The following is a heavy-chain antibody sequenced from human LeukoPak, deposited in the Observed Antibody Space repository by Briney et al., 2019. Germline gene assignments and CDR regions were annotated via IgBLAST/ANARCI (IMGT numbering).Heavy chain of an antibody. D-gene: IGHD4-23*01. V-gene: IGHV1-8*01. J-gene: IGHJ5*01. CDR2: MNPNSGST. Sequence: ASVKVSCKASGYTFTSYDINWVRQATGQGLEWVGWMNPNSGSTGYAQKFQGRVTMTRNIFMSTAYMELSSLRSEDTAVYYCARDYGGNSGWFDSWGQGTLVTVSS. CDR3: ARDYGGNSGWFDS. CDR1: GYTFTSYD.